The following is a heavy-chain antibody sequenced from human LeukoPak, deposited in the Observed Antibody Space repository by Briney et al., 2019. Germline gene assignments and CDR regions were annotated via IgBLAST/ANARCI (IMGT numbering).Heavy chain of an antibody. Sequence: GRSLRLSCAASGFTFSSYGMHWVRQAPGKGLEWVAVISYDGSNKYYADSVKGRFTISGDNSKNTLYLQMNSLRAEDTAVYYCAKDGDRTAVAAIDYWGQGTLVTVSS. CDR2: ISYDGSNK. CDR3: AKDGDRTAVAAIDY. D-gene: IGHD6-19*01. CDR1: GFTFSSYG. J-gene: IGHJ4*02. V-gene: IGHV3-30*18.